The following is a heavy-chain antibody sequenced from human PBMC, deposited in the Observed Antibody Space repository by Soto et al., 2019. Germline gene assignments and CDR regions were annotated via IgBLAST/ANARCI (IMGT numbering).Heavy chain of an antibody. CDR3: ASTYYDYIWGSYHAFDI. Sequence: PGESLKISCMGSGYSFTSYWIGWVRQMPGKGLEWVGIIYPGDSDTRYSPSFQGQVTISAGKSISTAYLQWSSLKASDTAMYYCASTYYDYIWGSYHAFDIWGQGTMVTVS. CDR2: IYPGDSDT. CDR1: GYSFTSYW. J-gene: IGHJ3*02. D-gene: IGHD3-16*01. V-gene: IGHV5-51*01.